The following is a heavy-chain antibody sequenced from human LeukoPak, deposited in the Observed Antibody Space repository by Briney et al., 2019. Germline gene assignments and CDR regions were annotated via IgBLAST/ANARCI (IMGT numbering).Heavy chain of an antibody. J-gene: IGHJ5*02. CDR3: AKDYSKTSYYGSGTYYRPNWFDP. V-gene: IGHV3-74*01. CDR1: GFTFSSYW. CDR2: INSDGGST. Sequence: GGSPRLSCAASGFTFSSYWMHWVRQAPGKGLGWVSRINSDGGSTSYADSVKGRFTISRDNAKNTLYLQMNSLRAEDTAVYYCAKDYSKTSYYGSGTYYRPNWFDPWGQGTLVTVSS. D-gene: IGHD3-10*01.